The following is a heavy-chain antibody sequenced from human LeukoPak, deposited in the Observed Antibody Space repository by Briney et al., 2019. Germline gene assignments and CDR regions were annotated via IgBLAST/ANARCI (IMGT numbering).Heavy chain of an antibody. Sequence: GGSLRLSCAVSGFTFSRYGMHWVRQAPGKGLEWVAVISDDGRNKYYAESVKGRITISRDNSKNTLYLQMNSLRAEDTAVYHCAKQFPSGWNQYHYGMDVWGRGTAVIVSS. CDR3: AKQFPSGWNQYHYGMDV. CDR2: ISDDGRNK. J-gene: IGHJ6*02. CDR1: GFTFSRYG. D-gene: IGHD3-22*01. V-gene: IGHV3-30*19.